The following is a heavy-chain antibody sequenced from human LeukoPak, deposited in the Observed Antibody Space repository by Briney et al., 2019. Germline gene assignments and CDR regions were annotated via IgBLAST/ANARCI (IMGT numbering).Heavy chain of an antibody. Sequence: GRSLRLSCAASGFTFSSYGMHWVRQAPGKGLEWVALTSFDGSNKYYADSVKGRFTISRDNSKNTLYLQMSSLRAEDTAVYYCAKAQAYYYYYMDVWGKGTTVTVSS. CDR2: TSFDGSNK. CDR1: GFTFSSYG. V-gene: IGHV3-30*18. J-gene: IGHJ6*03. CDR3: AKAQAYYYYYMDV.